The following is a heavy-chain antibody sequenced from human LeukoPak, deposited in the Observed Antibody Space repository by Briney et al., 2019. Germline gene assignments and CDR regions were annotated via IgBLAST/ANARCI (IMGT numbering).Heavy chain of an antibody. CDR2: IIPILGIA. D-gene: IGHD5-24*01. CDR1: GGTFSSYA. J-gene: IGHJ4*02. V-gene: IGHV1-69*04. CDR3: ARASRRDGYNLYFDY. Sequence: GSSVKVSCKASGGTFSSYAISWVRQAPGQGLEWMGRIIPILGIANYAQKFQGRVTITADKSTSTAYMELSSLRSEDTAVYYCARASRRDGYNLYFDYRGQGTLVTVSS.